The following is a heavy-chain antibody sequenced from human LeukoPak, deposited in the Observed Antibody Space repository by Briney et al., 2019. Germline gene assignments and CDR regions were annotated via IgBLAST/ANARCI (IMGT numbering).Heavy chain of an antibody. CDR2: IYYSGTT. CDR1: GSSMSRGYY. Sequence: SETLSLTCSLSGSSMSRGYYWGWIRQPPGKGLQWIASIYYSGTTWYNPSLRSRVSISVDTSKNQFSLKLSSVTAADTAVYYCCGWLLPNYFDYWGQGTLVTVSS. D-gene: IGHD3-22*01. CDR3: CGWLLPNYFDY. V-gene: IGHV4-38-2*02. J-gene: IGHJ4*02.